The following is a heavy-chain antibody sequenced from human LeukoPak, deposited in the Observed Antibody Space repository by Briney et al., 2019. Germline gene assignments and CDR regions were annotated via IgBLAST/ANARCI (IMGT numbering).Heavy chain of an antibody. Sequence: GGSLRLSCAASGFAVSGYAMSWVRQAPGMGLEWVSVISSSCRTTYYADSVKGRFTISSDSSKNTVYLQMNSLRAEDTAIYFCAKDHRFCRGGTCQSGFDYWGLGTLVTVSS. J-gene: IGHJ4*02. CDR2: ISSSCRTT. CDR3: AKDHRFCRGGTCQSGFDY. CDR1: GFAVSGYA. V-gene: IGHV3-23*01. D-gene: IGHD2-15*01.